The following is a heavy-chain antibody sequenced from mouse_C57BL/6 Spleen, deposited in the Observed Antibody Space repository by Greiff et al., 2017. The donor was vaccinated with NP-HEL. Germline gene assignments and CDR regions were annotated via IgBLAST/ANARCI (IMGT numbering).Heavy chain of an antibody. D-gene: IGHD2-10*01. CDR1: GYTFTDYY. CDR2: INPNNGGT. V-gene: IGHV1-26*01. CDR3: ARKTPYYTFDY. J-gene: IGHJ2*01. Sequence: VQLQQSGPELVKPGASVKISCKASGYTFTDYYMNWVKQSHGKSLEWIGDINPNNGGTSYNQKFKGKATLTVDKSSSTAYMELRSLTSEDSAVYYCARKTPYYTFDYWGQGTTLTVSS.